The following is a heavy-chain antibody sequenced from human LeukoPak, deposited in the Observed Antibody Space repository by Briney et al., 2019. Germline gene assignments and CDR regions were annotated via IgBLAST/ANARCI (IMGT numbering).Heavy chain of an antibody. CDR2: ISTTGSII. V-gene: IGHV3-48*03. Sequence: GGSLRLSCAASGFSFSNYHMNWVRQAPGKGLEWVSYISTTGSIIYYADSVKGRFTISRDNAKNSLYLQMNSLRVEDGAVYYCAREYSSSWSSYYYYYYGMDVWGQGTTVTVSS. CDR1: GFSFSNYH. D-gene: IGHD6-13*01. CDR3: AREYSSSWSSYYYYYYGMDV. J-gene: IGHJ6*02.